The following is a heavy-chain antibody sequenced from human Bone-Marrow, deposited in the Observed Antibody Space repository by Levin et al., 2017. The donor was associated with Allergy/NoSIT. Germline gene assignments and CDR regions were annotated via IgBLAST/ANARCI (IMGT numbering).Heavy chain of an antibody. CDR2: MFYSGST. Sequence: PSETLSLTCIVSGASMSRSTDYWGWIRQPPGKGLEWIGSMFYSGSTYYNPSLESRVTTSVDTSKNEFSLKLTSVTAADTAVYYCGRISSSSGIIGYYGMDVWGQGTTVTVSS. CDR1: GASMSRSTDY. V-gene: IGHV4-39*07. D-gene: IGHD6-6*01. J-gene: IGHJ6*02. CDR3: GRISSSSGIIGYYGMDV.